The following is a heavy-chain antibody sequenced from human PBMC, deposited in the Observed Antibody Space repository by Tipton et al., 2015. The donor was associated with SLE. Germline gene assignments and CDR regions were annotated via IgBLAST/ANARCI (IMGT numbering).Heavy chain of an antibody. CDR2: IYYTGST. V-gene: IGHV4-39*07. D-gene: IGHD3-22*01. CDR3: ARGFPSYYDVGPFDV. J-gene: IGHJ3*01. Sequence: TLSLTCTVSGGSMTSSDYYWGWIRQPPGKGLEWIGNIYYTGSTYYNPSLRSRVTISVDTSKNQFSLRLTSVTAADTAVYYCARGFPSYYDVGPFDVWGQGTMVTVSS. CDR1: GGSMTSSDYY.